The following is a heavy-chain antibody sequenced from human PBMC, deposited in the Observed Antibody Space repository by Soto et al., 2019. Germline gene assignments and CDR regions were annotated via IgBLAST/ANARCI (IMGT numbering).Heavy chain of an antibody. D-gene: IGHD3-10*01. V-gene: IGHV3-30*18. CDR3: AKDLGPVLLWFGELLS. Sequence: LRLSCAASGFTFSSYGMHWVRQAPGKGLEWVAVISYDGSNKYYADSVKGRFTISRDNSKNSLYLQMNSLRAEDTAVYYCAKDLGPVLLWFGELLSWGQGTLVTVSS. CDR1: GFTFSSYG. J-gene: IGHJ5*02. CDR2: ISYDGSNK.